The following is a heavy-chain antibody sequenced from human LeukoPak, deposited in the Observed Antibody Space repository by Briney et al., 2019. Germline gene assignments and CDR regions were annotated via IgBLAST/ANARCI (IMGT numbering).Heavy chain of an antibody. CDR2: ISTSGGGI. CDR3: AKDGFDHYDSSGYYYFDY. D-gene: IGHD3-22*01. V-gene: IGHV3-23*01. CDR1: GFTFSNYA. Sequence: GGSLRLSCAVSGFTFSNYAMSWVRQAPGKGLEWVSGISTSGGGIYYAHSVKGRFTISRDNSMNTLYLQMYSLRDDDTAVYYCAKDGFDHYDSSGYYYFDYWGHGTLVTVSS. J-gene: IGHJ4*01.